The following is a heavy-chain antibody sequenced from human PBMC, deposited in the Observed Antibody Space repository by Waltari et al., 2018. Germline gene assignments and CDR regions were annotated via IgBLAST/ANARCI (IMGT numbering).Heavy chain of an antibody. CDR2: ISWNSGSI. CDR3: ARYMWLGSVSD. Sequence: EVQLVESGGGLVQPGRSLRLSCAASGFTFDDYAMHWVRQAPGKGLEWVSGISWNSGSIGYADSVKGRFTISRDNAKNSLYLQMNSLRAEDTALYYCARYMWLGSVSDWGQGTLVTVSS. V-gene: IGHV3-9*01. J-gene: IGHJ4*02. D-gene: IGHD6-19*01. CDR1: GFTFDDYA.